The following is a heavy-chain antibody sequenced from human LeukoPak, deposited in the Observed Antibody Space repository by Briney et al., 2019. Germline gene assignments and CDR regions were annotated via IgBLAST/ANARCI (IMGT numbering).Heavy chain of an antibody. CDR3: ARVDSNYYYYYMDV. CDR1: GYTFTSYG. J-gene: IGHJ6*03. Sequence: ASVKVSCKASGYTFTSYGISWVRQAPGQGLEWMGWISAYNGNTNYAQKLQGRVTVTTDTSTSTAYMELRSLRSDDTAVYYCARVDSNYYYYYMDVWGKGTTVTVSS. CDR2: ISAYNGNT. D-gene: IGHD4-11*01. V-gene: IGHV1-18*01.